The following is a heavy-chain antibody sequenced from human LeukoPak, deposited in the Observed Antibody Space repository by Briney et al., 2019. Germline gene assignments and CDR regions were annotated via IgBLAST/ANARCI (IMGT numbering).Heavy chain of an antibody. D-gene: IGHD3-22*01. V-gene: IGHV6-1*01. CDR1: GDSVSSNSAA. Sequence: SQTLSLTCAISGDSVSSNSAAWNCIRQSPSRGLEWLGRTYYRSKWYYDYPLSVKSRIIINPDTSKNQISLQLNSVTPEDTAVYYCARESGWGLWDSWGQGTLVTVSS. CDR2: TYYRSKWYY. J-gene: IGHJ4*02. CDR3: ARESGWGLWDS.